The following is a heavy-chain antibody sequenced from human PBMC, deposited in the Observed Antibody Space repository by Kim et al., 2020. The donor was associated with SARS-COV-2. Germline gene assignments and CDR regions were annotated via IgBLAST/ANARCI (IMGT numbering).Heavy chain of an antibody. CDR3: ARRSLGYYDSSGPQAAFDI. J-gene: IGHJ3*02. CDR1: GGSISTYY. CDR2: IYNSGST. V-gene: IGHV4-59*01. Sequence: SETLSLTCTVSGGSISTYYWSWIRQPPGKGLEWIGYIYNSGSTNYNPSLKSRVTISVDTSKNQFSLKLSSVTAADTAVYYCARRSLGYYDSSGPQAAFDIWGQGAMGTVSS. D-gene: IGHD3-22*01.